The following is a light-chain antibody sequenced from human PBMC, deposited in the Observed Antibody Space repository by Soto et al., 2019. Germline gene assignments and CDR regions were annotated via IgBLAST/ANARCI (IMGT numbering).Light chain of an antibody. J-gene: IGKJ4*01. V-gene: IGKV3-15*01. CDR1: QSVSSN. CDR2: GVS. Sequence: EIVMTQSPATLSVSPGERVTLSCRASQSVSSNLAWYQQKPGQAPRLLIYGVSTRATGVPASFSGSGTEFTLTISSLQSEDFALYYCQQYNKWPLTVGGGTKVEIK. CDR3: QQYNKWPLT.